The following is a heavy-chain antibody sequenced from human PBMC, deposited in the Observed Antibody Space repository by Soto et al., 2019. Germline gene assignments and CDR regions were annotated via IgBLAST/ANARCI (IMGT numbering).Heavy chain of an antibody. D-gene: IGHD6-13*01. J-gene: IGHJ4*02. CDR2: IIPYYNTL. V-gene: IGHV1-69*01. Sequence: QAQGVQSGAEVRKPGSSVKLSCKASEGTFNSYAIAWVRQAPGQGLEWMGGIIPYYNTLNYAQKFQDRVTITADDSTNTVYMELSSLRSADTAVYFCASGASRWYPYFFDSWAQGTLVTVSS. CDR1: EGTFNSYA. CDR3: ASGASRWYPYFFDS.